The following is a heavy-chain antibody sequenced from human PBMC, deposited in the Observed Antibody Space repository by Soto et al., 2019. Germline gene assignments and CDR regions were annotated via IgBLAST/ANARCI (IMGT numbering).Heavy chain of an antibody. J-gene: IGHJ4*02. CDR3: ATLERIVGWTWDY. CDR2: IRNRANSHTT. CDR1: GFTFSDHY. V-gene: IGHV3-72*01. Sequence: EVQLVESGGGLVQPGGSLRLSCAASGFTFSDHYMDWVRQSPGKGLEWVGRIRNRANSHTTVYAASVKGRFTISRDDSKNSVFLEMNSLKTEDTAVYYCATLERIVGWTWDYWGQGTLVTVSS. D-gene: IGHD1-26*01.